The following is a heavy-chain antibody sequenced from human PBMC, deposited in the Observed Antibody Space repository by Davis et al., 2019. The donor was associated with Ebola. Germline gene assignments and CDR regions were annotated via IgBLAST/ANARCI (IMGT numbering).Heavy chain of an antibody. D-gene: IGHD2-2*01. V-gene: IGHV3-74*01. J-gene: IGHJ4*02. CDR1: GFTFSSYW. CDR2: INTDGSFT. CDR3: ARSSYQPDW. Sequence: GESLKISCAASGFTFSSYWMHWVRQTPGKGLVWVSRINTDGSFTDYADSVKSRFTISRDNARNTVSLQMNSLRAEDTALYYCARSSYQPDWWGQGTLVTVSS.